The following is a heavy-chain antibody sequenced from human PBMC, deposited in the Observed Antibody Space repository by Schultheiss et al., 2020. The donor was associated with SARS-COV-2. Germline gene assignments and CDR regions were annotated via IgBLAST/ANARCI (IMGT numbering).Heavy chain of an antibody. V-gene: IGHV3-30-3*01. D-gene: IGHD1-26*01. Sequence: GESLKISCAASGFTFSSYAMHWVRQAPGKGLEWVAVISYDGSNKYYADSVKGRFTISRDNTKNTVYLQMNSLRAEDTAVYYCTRGERVASHYYYFYGMDVWGQGTTVTVSS. CDR2: ISYDGSNK. CDR1: GFTFSSYA. J-gene: IGHJ6*02. CDR3: TRGERVASHYYYFYGMDV.